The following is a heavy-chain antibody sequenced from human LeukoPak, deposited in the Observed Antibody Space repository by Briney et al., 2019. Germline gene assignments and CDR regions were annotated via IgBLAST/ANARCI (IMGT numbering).Heavy chain of an antibody. CDR1: GFTFSDYY. CDR3: ARGQYYYDSSGYWGFDY. Sequence: GGSLRLSCAAPGFTFSDYYMSWIRQAPGKGLEWVSYISSSGSTIYYADSVKGRFTISRDNAKNSLYLQMNSLRAEDTAVYYCARGQYYYDSSGYWGFDYWGQGTLVTVSS. CDR2: ISSSGSTI. J-gene: IGHJ4*02. V-gene: IGHV3-11*01. D-gene: IGHD3-22*01.